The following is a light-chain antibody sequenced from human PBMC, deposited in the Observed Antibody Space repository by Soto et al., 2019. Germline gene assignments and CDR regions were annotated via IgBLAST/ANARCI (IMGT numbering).Light chain of an antibody. CDR3: QQYGTSPWT. CDR1: QSVSSY. V-gene: IGKV3-11*01. J-gene: IGKJ1*01. CDR2: DAS. Sequence: EIVLTQSPVTLSLSPGERATLSCRASQSVSSYLAWYQQKPGQAPRLLIYDASNRATGIPARFSASGSGTDFSLTISRLEPEDFAVYYCQQYGTSPWTFGQGTKVDIK.